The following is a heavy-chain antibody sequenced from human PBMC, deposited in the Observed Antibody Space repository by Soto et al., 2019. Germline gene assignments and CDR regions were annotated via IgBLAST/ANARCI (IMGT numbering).Heavy chain of an antibody. J-gene: IGHJ4*02. CDR1: GFTFSSYG. V-gene: IGHV3-30*18. CDR2: ISYDGSNK. D-gene: IGHD6-19*01. Sequence: VGSLRLSCAASGFTFSSYGMHWVRQAPGKGLEWVAVISYDGSNKYYADSVKGRFTISRDNSKNTLYLQMNSLRAEDTAVYYCAKDQRPYSSGWYRCGYWGQGTLVTVSS. CDR3: AKDQRPYSSGWYRCGY.